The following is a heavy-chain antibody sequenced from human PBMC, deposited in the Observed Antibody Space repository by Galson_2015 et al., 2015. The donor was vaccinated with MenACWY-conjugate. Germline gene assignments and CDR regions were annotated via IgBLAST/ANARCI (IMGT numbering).Heavy chain of an antibody. J-gene: IGHJ4*02. V-gene: IGHV3-53*01. CDR2: IYSGGST. D-gene: IGHD6-13*01. Sequence: SLRLSCAASGVTVSSNYMSWVRQAPGKGLEWVSVIYSGGSTYYADSVKGRFTISRDNSKNTLYLQMNSLRAEDKAVYYCARVISSWSYDYWGQGTLVTVSS. CDR3: ARVISSWSYDY. CDR1: GVTVSSNY.